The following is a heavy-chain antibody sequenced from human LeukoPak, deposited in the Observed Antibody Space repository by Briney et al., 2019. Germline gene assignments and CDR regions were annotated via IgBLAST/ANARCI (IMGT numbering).Heavy chain of an antibody. J-gene: IGHJ4*02. V-gene: IGHV3-73*01. D-gene: IGHD4-17*01. CDR3: TANGDSDY. CDR1: GFTFSGST. Sequence: GGSLKLSCAASGFTFSGSTMHWVRQASGKGREWVGRIKSKANNYATAYAASVKGRFIISRDDSKNTAYLQMNSLKTEDTALYYCTANGDSDYWGQGTLVTVSS. CDR2: IKSKANNYAT.